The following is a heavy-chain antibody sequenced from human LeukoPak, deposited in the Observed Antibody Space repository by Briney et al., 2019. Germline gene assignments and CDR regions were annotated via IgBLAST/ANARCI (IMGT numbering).Heavy chain of an antibody. CDR2: IKQDGSEK. J-gene: IGHJ6*02. Sequence: PGGSLRLSCAASGFNIGTYWMTWVRQAPGKGLEWVANIKQDGSEKYYVDSVKGRFTISRDNAKNSLYLQMNSLRAEDTAVYYCARQPYYDFWSGYYKDYYYGMDVWGQGTTVTVSS. CDR3: ARQPYYDFWSGYYKDYYYGMDV. CDR1: GFNIGTYW. V-gene: IGHV3-7*01. D-gene: IGHD3-3*01.